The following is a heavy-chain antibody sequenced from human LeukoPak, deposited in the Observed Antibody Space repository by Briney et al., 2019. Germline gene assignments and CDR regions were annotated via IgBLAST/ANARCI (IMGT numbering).Heavy chain of an antibody. CDR3: ARVIGAQQNYYMDV. J-gene: IGHJ6*03. D-gene: IGHD2-21*01. CDR1: GGSISSHY. Sequence: SETLSLTCTVSGGSISSHYWSWIRQPPGKGLEWIGYIYYSGSTNYNPSLKSRVTISVDTSKNQFSLKLSSVTAADTAVYYCARVIGAQQNYYMDVWGKGTTVTVSS. V-gene: IGHV4-59*11. CDR2: IYYSGST.